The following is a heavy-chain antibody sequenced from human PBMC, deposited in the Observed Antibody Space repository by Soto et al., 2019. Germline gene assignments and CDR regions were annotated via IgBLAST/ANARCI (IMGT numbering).Heavy chain of an antibody. CDR2: IYYSGST. CDR3: ARGGRVATIASL. V-gene: IGHV4-59*12. Sequence: SETLSLTCTVSGGSISSYYWSWIRQPPGKGLEWIGYIYYSGSTNYNPSLKSRVTISVDTSKNQFSLKLTSVTAADTAVYYCARGGRVATIASLWGQGTPVTVSS. D-gene: IGHD5-12*01. CDR1: GGSISSYY. J-gene: IGHJ4*02.